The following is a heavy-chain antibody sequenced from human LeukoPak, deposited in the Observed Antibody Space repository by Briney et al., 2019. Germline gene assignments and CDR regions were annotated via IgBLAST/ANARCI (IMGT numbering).Heavy chain of an antibody. CDR2: INHSGST. D-gene: IGHD2-15*01. CDR1: GGSFSGYY. V-gene: IGHV4-34*01. J-gene: IGHJ2*01. CDR3: ARELRYCSGGSCYHNWYFDL. Sequence: SETLSLTCAVYGGSFSGYYWSWIRQLPGKGLEWIGEINHSGSTNYNPSLKSRVTISVDTSKNQFSLKLSSVTAADTAVYYCARELRYCSGGSCYHNWYFDLWGRGTLVTVSS.